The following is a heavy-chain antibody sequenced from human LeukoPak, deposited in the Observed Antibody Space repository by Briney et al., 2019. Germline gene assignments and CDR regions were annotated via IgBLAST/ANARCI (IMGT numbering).Heavy chain of an antibody. D-gene: IGHD3-10*01. CDR1: GFTFSSYS. Sequence: PGGSLRLSCAASGFTFSSYSMNWVRQAPGKGLEWVSSISSSSSYIYYADSVKGRFTISRDNAKNSLYLQMNSLRAEDTAVYYWASGLWFGELLDYFDYWGQGTLVTVSS. J-gene: IGHJ4*02. V-gene: IGHV3-21*01. CDR2: ISSSSSYI. CDR3: ASGLWFGELLDYFDY.